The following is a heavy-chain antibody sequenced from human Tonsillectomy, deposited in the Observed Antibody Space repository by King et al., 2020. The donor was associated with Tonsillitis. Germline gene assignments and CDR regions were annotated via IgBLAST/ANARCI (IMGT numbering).Heavy chain of an antibody. CDR1: GFTFSSYG. CDR3: AKEISPGSGYYMDV. CDR2: ISYDGSNK. J-gene: IGHJ6*03. D-gene: IGHD3-22*01. Sequence: VQLVESGGGVVEPERSLRLSCAASGFTFSSYGMHWVLQPPGKGLEGVAVISYDGSNKYYADSVKGRFTTSRDNSKTTMDLQMNRLRDEDTAVYYCAKEISPGSGYYMDVWGKGTTVTVSS. V-gene: IGHV3-30*18.